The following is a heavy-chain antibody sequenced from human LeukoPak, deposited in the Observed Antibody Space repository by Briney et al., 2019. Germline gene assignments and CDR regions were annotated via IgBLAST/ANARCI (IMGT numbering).Heavy chain of an antibody. J-gene: IGHJ3*02. Sequence: SETLSLTCTVAGGSISRSRYCWSWIRQPPGKGLEWIGTMYYSGSTYYNPSLKSQVTISVDTSKNQFSLKLSSVTAADTAVYYCARDLMVRGLDIWGQGTMVIVSS. V-gene: IGHV4-39*07. CDR2: MYYSGST. D-gene: IGHD3-10*01. CDR1: GGSISRSRYC. CDR3: ARDLMVRGLDI.